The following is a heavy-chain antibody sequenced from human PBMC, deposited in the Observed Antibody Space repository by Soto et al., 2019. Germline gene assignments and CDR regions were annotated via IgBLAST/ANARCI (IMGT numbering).Heavy chain of an antibody. V-gene: IGHV1-8*01. CDR1: GYSFTSYD. D-gene: IGHD2-15*01. CDR3: ARSPFIDYFSMDV. CDR2: INPNSGNT. Sequence: QVQLVQAGAEVKKPGASVMLSCKASGYSFTSYDINWVRQAAGQGLEWVGWINPNSGNTDYAQKFQGRVTMTRDTSIRTPYMELSSLRSEDTAVYYCARSPFIDYFSMDVWGKGTTVTVSS. J-gene: IGHJ6*03.